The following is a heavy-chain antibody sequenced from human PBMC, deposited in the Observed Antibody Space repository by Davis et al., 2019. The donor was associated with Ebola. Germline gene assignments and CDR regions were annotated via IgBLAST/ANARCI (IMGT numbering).Heavy chain of an antibody. J-gene: IGHJ3*02. V-gene: IGHV5-51*01. D-gene: IGHD2-21*02. Sequence: GESLKISCQGSGYMFITHWIGWVRQVPGKGLEWMGVIYPGDSDSRYSPSFQGQVTMSVDKSITTAFLQWSSLKASDTATYYCARRREATAWADTFDIWGQGTMVTVSS. CDR2: IYPGDSDS. CDR3: ARRREATAWADTFDI. CDR1: GYMFITHW.